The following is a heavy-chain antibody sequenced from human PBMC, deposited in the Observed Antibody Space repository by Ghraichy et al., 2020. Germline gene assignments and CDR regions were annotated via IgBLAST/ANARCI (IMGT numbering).Heavy chain of an antibody. CDR2: ISAYNGNT. CDR3: ARVDCSGGSCYSGGYYFDY. V-gene: IGHV1-18*04. J-gene: IGHJ4*02. CDR1: GYTFTSYG. D-gene: IGHD2-15*01. Sequence: ASVKVSCKASGYTFTSYGISWVRQAPGQGLEWMGWISAYNGNTNYAQKLQGRVTMTTDTSTSTAYMELRSLRSDDTAVYYCARVDCSGGSCYSGGYYFDYWGQGTLVNVSS.